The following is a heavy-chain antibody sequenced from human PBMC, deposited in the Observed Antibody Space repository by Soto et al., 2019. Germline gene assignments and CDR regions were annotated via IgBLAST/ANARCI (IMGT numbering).Heavy chain of an antibody. Sequence: EVQLLESGGGVVQPGGSLRLSCAASGFTFSSYAMSWVRQAPGKGLEWVSAISGSGGSTYYADSVKGRFTISRDNAKNTLYLQMNSLRAEDTAVYYCAKDLRHYDFWSGTPYGMDVWGQGTTVTVSS. D-gene: IGHD3-3*01. CDR2: ISGSGGST. J-gene: IGHJ6*02. CDR1: GFTFSSYA. V-gene: IGHV3-23*01. CDR3: AKDLRHYDFWSGTPYGMDV.